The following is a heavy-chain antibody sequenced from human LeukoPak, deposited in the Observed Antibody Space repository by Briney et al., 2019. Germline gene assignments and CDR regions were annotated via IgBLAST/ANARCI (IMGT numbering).Heavy chain of an antibody. CDR3: ARSLVLDRNDWSFAD. J-gene: IGHJ4*02. D-gene: IGHD1-1*01. V-gene: IGHV3-30-3*01. CDR1: GFTVSTYG. CDR2: ISFDGGSR. Sequence: GGSLRLSCAASGFTVSTYGMHWVRQAPGKGLERVAVISFDGGSRYYADSVKNRFTISRDNSKNTLYVEMNSLRAEDMAVYYCARSLVLDRNDWSFADWGQGTLVTVSS.